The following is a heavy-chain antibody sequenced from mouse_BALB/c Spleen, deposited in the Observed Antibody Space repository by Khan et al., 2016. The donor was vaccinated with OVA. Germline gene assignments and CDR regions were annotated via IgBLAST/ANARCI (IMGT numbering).Heavy chain of an antibody. CDR2: INPNNGRA. CDR1: GYTFTSYW. D-gene: IGHD2-3*01. V-gene: IGHV1S81*02. CDR3: ARGGDGSLAY. Sequence: QVQLQQPGAELVKPGASVKLSCKASGYTFTSYWMHWVKQRPGQGLEWIGYINPNNGRAHQNEKFKSKATLTVDKSSSTAYMQLSSLTSEDSAVHYCARGGDGSLAYWGQGTLVTVSA. J-gene: IGHJ3*01.